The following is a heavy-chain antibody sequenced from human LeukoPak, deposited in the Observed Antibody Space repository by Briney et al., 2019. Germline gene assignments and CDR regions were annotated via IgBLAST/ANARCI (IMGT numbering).Heavy chain of an antibody. CDR2: INPSGGST. V-gene: IGHV1-46*01. D-gene: IGHD2-2*01. CDR1: GYTFTSHY. Sequence: ASVKVSCKASGYTFTSHYMHWVRQAPGQGLEWMGVINPSGGSTNCAQKFQGRVTMTRDTPTSTVYMELSRLRSEDTAVFYCARGSCSSTSCFDYYYQMDVWGKGTTVTVSS. CDR3: ARGSCSSTSCFDYYYQMDV. J-gene: IGHJ6*03.